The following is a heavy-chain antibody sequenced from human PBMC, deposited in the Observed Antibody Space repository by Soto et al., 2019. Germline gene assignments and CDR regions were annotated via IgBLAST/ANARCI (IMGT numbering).Heavy chain of an antibody. Sequence: LRLSCAASGFTFSSYAMSWVRQAPGKGLEWVSAISGSGGSTYYADSVKGRFTISRDNSKNTLYLQMNSLKTEDTAVYYCTTDPVTMIVVVPSSGWGQGTLVTVSS. J-gene: IGHJ4*02. CDR1: GFTFSSYA. V-gene: IGHV3-23*01. CDR2: ISGSGGST. CDR3: TTDPVTMIVVVPSSG. D-gene: IGHD3-22*01.